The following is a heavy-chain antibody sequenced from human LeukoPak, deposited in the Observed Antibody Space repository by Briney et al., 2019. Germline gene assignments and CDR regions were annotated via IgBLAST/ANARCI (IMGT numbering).Heavy chain of an antibody. D-gene: IGHD1-1*01. CDR2: INTNNGGT. Sequence: ASVKVSCKASGYSFTDYFMHWVRQAPGQGLEWMGWINTNNGGTNYAQNFQGRVTMTRDTSISTAYMEFHRLRSDDTAVYYCARDLQLERHDYYYYYMDVWGQGTTVTVSS. CDR3: ARDLQLERHDYYYYYMDV. CDR1: GYSFTDYF. V-gene: IGHV1-2*02. J-gene: IGHJ6*03.